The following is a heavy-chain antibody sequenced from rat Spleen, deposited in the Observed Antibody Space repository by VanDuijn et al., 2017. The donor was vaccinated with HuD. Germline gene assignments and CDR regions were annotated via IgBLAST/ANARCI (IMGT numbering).Heavy chain of an antibody. D-gene: IGHD1-2*01. Sequence: EVQLVESGGGLVQPGRSLKLSCAASGFTFSDYNMAWVRQAPKKGLEWVATIIYDGSRTYYRDSVKGRFTISRDNAKSTLYLQMDSLRSEDTATYYCATKRYSSSPFDYWGQGVMVTVSS. V-gene: IGHV5S10*01. CDR2: IIYDGSRT. CDR3: ATKRYSSSPFDY. CDR1: GFTFSDYN. J-gene: IGHJ2*01.